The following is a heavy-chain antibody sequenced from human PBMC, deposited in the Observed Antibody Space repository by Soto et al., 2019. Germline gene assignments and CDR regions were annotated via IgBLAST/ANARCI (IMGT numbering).Heavy chain of an antibody. CDR2: IYYSGST. D-gene: IGHD4-17*01. V-gene: IGHV4-31*11. CDR3: ARVYGDYVAGYWFGP. CDR1: GGSISSGGYY. J-gene: IGHJ5*02. Sequence: SETLSLTCAVSGGSISSGGYYWSWIRQHPGKGLEWIGYIYYSGSTYDNPSLKSRVTISVDTSKNQFSLKLSSVTAADTAVYYCARVYGDYVAGYWFGPWGQGTLVTVSS.